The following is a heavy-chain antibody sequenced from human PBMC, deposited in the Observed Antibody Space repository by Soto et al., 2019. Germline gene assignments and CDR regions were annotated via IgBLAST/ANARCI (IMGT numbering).Heavy chain of an antibody. D-gene: IGHD4-17*01. CDR2: ISYDGSNK. CDR3: AKNHDYGDYESPYYFDY. V-gene: IGHV3-30*18. J-gene: IGHJ4*02. CDR1: GFTFSSYG. Sequence: QVQLVESGGGVVQPGRSLRLSCAASGFTFSSYGMHWVRQAPGKGLEWVAVISYDGSNKYYADSVKGRFTISRDNSKNTLYLQMNSLRAEDTAVYYCAKNHDYGDYESPYYFDYWGQGTLVTVSS.